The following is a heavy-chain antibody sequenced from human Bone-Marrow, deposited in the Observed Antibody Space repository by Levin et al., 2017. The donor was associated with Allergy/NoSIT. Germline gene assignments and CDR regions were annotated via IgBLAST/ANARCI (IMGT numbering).Heavy chain of an antibody. CDR1: GGSIRSYY. J-gene: IGHJ4*02. D-gene: IGHD3-22*01. V-gene: IGHV4-59*08. CDR3: ARLLRYDSSAYYSVYFDH. CDR2: IYYTGST. Sequence: NSSETLSLTCTVSGGSIRSYYWSWIRQPPGKGLEWVGYIYYTGSTNYNPSLKSRLTISVDTSKNQFSLRLSSVTAADTAVYYCARLLRYDSSAYYSVYFDHWGQGTLVTVSS.